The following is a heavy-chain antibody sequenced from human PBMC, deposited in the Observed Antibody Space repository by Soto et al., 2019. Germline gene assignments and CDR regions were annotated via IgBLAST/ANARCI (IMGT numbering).Heavy chain of an antibody. V-gene: IGHV3-15*07. D-gene: IGHD1-26*01. CDR1: GFPFNNAW. J-gene: IGHJ4*01. Sequence: GGSLRLSYAASGFPFNNAWINWVRQVPGQELKWVGRVKSKADGGSGDYAAPVKGRFVVSRDDSKDIVYLQMNSLKIEDTGVYYCTTDSRTTLPEIRFDYWGHGTQVTVS. CDR2: VKSKADGGSG. CDR3: TTDSRTTLPEIRFDY.